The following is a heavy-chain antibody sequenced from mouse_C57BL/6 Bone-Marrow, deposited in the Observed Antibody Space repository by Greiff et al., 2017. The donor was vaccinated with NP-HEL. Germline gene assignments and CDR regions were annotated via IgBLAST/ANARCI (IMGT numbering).Heavy chain of an antibody. V-gene: IGHV6-3*01. Sequence: EVKVEESGGGLVQPGGSMKLSCVASGFTFSNYWMNWVRQSPEKGLEWVAQIRLKSDNYATHYAESVKGRFTISRDDSKSSVYLQMNNLRAEDTGIYYCTGVPYYGSRGDWYFDVWGTGTTVTVSS. CDR3: TGVPYYGSRGDWYFDV. J-gene: IGHJ1*03. D-gene: IGHD1-1*01. CDR2: IRLKSDNYAT. CDR1: GFTFSNYW.